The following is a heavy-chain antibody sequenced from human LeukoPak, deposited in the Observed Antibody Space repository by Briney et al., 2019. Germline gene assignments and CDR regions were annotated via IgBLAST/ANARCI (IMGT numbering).Heavy chain of an antibody. CDR3: ARDSRLRGTNWIDP. CDR2: VSHSGPT. D-gene: IGHD4-17*01. CDR1: GGSISSGDYY. V-gene: IGHV4-31*03. Sequence: SETLSLTCTVSGGSISSGDYYWSWIRQHPGKGLEWIGYVSHSGPTDINPSLKSRATISVDTSTNQFSLRLTSVTAADTAIYYCARDSRLRGTNWIDPWGQGTLVTVSS. J-gene: IGHJ5*02.